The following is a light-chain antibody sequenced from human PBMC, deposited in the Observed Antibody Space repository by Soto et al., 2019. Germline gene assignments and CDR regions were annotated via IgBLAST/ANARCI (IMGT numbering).Light chain of an antibody. Sequence: EIVMTQSPATLSVSPGERATLSCRASQSVSSNLAWYQQKPGQAPRLLIYGASTRATGIPARFSGSGSGTEFTLTISSLQSEDVAVYYCQQYNNWPRRTFGQGTRLEIK. CDR3: QQYNNWPRRT. V-gene: IGKV3-15*01. J-gene: IGKJ5*01. CDR1: QSVSSN. CDR2: GAS.